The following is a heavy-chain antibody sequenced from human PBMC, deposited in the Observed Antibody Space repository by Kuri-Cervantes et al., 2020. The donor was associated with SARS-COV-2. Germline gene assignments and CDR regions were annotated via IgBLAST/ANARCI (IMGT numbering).Heavy chain of an antibody. CDR1: GYTFTSYG. J-gene: IGHJ3*02. CDR3: ARPEYSSATGAFDI. V-gene: IGHV1-18*04. Sequence: ASVKVSCKASGYTFTSYGISWVRQAPGQGLEWMGWISAYNGNTNYAQKFQDRVTITRDRSMSTAYMELSSLRSEDTAMYYCARPEYSSATGAFDIWGQGTMVTGS. D-gene: IGHD6-6*01. CDR2: ISAYNGNT.